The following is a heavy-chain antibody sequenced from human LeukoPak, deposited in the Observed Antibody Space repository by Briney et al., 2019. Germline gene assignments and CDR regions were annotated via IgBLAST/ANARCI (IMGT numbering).Heavy chain of an antibody. CDR1: GYTFTGYY. CDR2: IYPKSGET. Sequence: ASVKVSCKASGYTFTGYYIHWVRQAPGQGLEWMGFIYPKSGETKYAQKFQGRFTMTRDTSITTAYMELTRLTSDDTAVYSCATIEGGAGTDWGQGTLVTVSS. V-gene: IGHV1-2*02. J-gene: IGHJ4*02. D-gene: IGHD6-19*01. CDR3: ATIEGGAGTD.